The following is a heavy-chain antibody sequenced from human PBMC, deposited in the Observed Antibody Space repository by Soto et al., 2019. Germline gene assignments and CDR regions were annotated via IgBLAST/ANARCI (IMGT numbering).Heavy chain of an antibody. D-gene: IGHD2-15*01. Sequence: SLRLSCTASGFSLSSYTVNWVRQAPGKGLQWVASITNRGTHTYSADPVKGRFTISRDNDKNSLYLQMNNLRAEDTATYYCTRAHEVAWFDSWGLGTLVTVSS. CDR3: TRAHEVAWFDS. CDR1: GFSLSSYT. J-gene: IGHJ5*01. V-gene: IGHV3-21*06. CDR2: ITNRGTHT.